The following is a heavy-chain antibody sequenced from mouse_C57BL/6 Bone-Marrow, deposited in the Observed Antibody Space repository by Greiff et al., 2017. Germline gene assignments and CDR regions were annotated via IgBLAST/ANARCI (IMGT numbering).Heavy chain of an antibody. D-gene: IGHD2-5*01. J-gene: IGHJ3*01. Sequence: EVMLVESGGGLVQPGGSLKLSCAASGFTFSDYYMYWVRQTPEKRLEWVAYISNGGGSTYYPDTVKGRFTISRDNAKNTLYLQMSRLKSEDTAMYYCARGADYSNYGFAYWGQGT. CDR2: ISNGGGST. CDR3: ARGADYSNYGFAY. CDR1: GFTFSDYY. V-gene: IGHV5-12*01.